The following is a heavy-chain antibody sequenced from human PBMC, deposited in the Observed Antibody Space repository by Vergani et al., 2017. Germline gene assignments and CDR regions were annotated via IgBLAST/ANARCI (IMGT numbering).Heavy chain of an antibody. Sequence: QVQILQSGGGVVQPGGSLRLSCTLSGFTLNTYGIHWVRPAPGKGLEWVSVIKSDGRTSYAESVRGRFTISRDTSRNAVYLQMNILRVEDTGVYYCTRSECSGTTCYGHYFDLWGHGILVTVSS. J-gene: IGHJ4*01. CDR1: GFTLNTYG. V-gene: IGHV3-NL1*01. D-gene: IGHD2-15*01. CDR2: IKSDGRT. CDR3: TRSECSGTTCYGHYFDL.